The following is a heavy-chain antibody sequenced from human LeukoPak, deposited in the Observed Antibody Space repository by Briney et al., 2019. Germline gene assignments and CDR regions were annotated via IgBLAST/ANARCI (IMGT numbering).Heavy chain of an antibody. CDR1: GGTFSSYA. D-gene: IGHD3-22*01. Sequence: SVKVSCKASGGTFSSYAISWVRQAPGQGLEWMGGIIPIFGTANYAQKFQGRVTITADESTSTAYMELSSLRSEDTAVYYCAEGGYYDSSGYYYNYYYYYGMDVWGQGTTVTVSS. J-gene: IGHJ6*02. CDR2: IIPIFGTA. CDR3: AEGGYYDSSGYYYNYYYYYGMDV. V-gene: IGHV1-69*13.